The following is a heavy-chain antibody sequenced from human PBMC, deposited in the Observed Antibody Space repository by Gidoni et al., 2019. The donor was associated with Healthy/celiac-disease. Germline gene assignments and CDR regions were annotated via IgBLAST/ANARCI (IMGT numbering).Heavy chain of an antibody. J-gene: IGHJ4*02. CDR3: ARDRLYCSSTSCYGGRNFDY. Sequence: QVQLVQSGAEVKKPGASVKVSCKASGYTFTSYGISWVRQAPGQGLEWMGWISAYNGNTNYEQKLQGRVTMTTDTSTSTAYMELRSLRSDDTAVYYCARDRLYCSSTSCYGGRNFDYWGQGTLVTVSS. V-gene: IGHV1-18*01. D-gene: IGHD2-2*01. CDR1: GYTFTSYG. CDR2: ISAYNGNT.